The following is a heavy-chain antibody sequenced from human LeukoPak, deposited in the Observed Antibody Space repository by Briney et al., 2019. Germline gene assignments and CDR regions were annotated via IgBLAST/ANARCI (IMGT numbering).Heavy chain of an antibody. CDR2: ISYDGSNK. D-gene: IGHD3-3*01. Sequence: GGSLRLSCAAFGFNFRSFAMHWVRQAPGKGLEWVAVISYDGSNKYYADSVKGRFTISRDNSKNTLYLQMNSLRTEDTAVYYCARSGNHAFDYWGQGTLVTVSS. J-gene: IGHJ4*02. CDR1: GFNFRSFA. V-gene: IGHV3-30-3*01. CDR3: ARSGNHAFDY.